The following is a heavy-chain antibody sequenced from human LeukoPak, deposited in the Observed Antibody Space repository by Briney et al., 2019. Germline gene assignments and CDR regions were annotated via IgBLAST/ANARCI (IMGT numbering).Heavy chain of an antibody. V-gene: IGHV3-53*01. CDR3: ASAFWSGFRFDY. CDR2: IYAGGST. D-gene: IGHD3-3*01. J-gene: IGHJ4*02. CDR1: GFTVSSNY. Sequence: GGSLRLSCAASGFTVSSNYMSWVRQAPGKGLEWVSVIYAGGSTYYADSVKGRFTISRDNSKNTLYLQMNSLRAEDTVVYYCASAFWSGFRFDYWGQGTLVTVSS.